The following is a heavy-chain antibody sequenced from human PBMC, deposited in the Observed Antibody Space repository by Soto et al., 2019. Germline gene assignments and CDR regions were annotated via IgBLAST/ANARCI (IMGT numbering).Heavy chain of an antibody. Sequence: GGSLRLSCAASGFTFSSSWMHWVRQAPGKGLVWVSRINSDGSSTNYADSVKGRFTISRDNAKNTLYLQMNSLRAEDAAVYYCATSLPGRGYSGILVSWGQGALVTVSS. CDR2: INSDGSST. V-gene: IGHV3-74*01. CDR3: ATSLPGRGYSGILVS. J-gene: IGHJ5*02. CDR1: GFTFSSSW. D-gene: IGHD5-12*01.